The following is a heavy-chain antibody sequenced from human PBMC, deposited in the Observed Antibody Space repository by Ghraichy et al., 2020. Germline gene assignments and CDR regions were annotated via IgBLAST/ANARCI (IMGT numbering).Heavy chain of an antibody. D-gene: IGHD5-24*01. J-gene: IGHJ4*02. CDR3: SRVRPQLRAAGSDY. CDR2: ISAYNGNT. Sequence: ASVKVSCKASGYTFTSYGISWVRQAPGQGLEWMGWISAYNGNTNYAQKLQGRVTMTTDTSTSTAYMELRSLRSDDTAVYYCSRVRPQLRAAGSDYWGQGTLVTVSS. CDR1: GYTFTSYG. V-gene: IGHV1-18*04.